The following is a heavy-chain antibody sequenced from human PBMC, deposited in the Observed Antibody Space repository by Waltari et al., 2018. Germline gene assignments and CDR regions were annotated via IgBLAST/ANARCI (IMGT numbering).Heavy chain of an antibody. V-gene: IGHV4-34*01. CDR3: ARSLRQIAAAGNRALDAFDI. Sequence: QVQLQQWGAGLLKPSETLSLTCAVYGGSFSGSYWSWIRQPPGEGMEWIGEINHSGSTNYNPSLKSRVTISVDTSKNQFSLKLSSVTAADTAVYYCARSLRQIAAAGNRALDAFDIWGQGTMVTVSS. D-gene: IGHD6-13*01. CDR2: INHSGST. CDR1: GGSFSGSY. J-gene: IGHJ3*02.